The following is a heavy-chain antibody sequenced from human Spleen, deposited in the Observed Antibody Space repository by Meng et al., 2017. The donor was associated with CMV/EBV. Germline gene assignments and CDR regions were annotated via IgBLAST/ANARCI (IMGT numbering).Heavy chain of an antibody. J-gene: IGHJ4*02. CDR2: ISGDTTYI. D-gene: IGHD2-21*01. Sequence: GGSLRLSCEASGFTFTYYAMHWVRQAPGKGLEWVSSISGDTTYIYYADSVKGRFTISRDNAKNSLHLQMSSLRAEDTAVYYCARDRDCGGDCYPSYFDYWGQGTLVTVSS. CDR3: ARDRDCGGDCYPSYFDY. V-gene: IGHV3-21*01. CDR1: GFTFTYYA.